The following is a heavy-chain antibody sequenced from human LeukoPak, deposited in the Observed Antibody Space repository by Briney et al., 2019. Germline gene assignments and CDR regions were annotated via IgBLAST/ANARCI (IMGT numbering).Heavy chain of an antibody. CDR1: GFTFSSYE. Sequence: GGSLRLSCAASGFTFSSYEMNWVRQAPGEGLEWVSYISSSGSTIYYADSVKGRFTISRDNAKNSLYLQMNSLRAEDTAVYYCARGVARRSYYFDYWGQGTLVTVSS. CDR2: ISSSGSTI. J-gene: IGHJ4*02. D-gene: IGHD2-15*01. CDR3: ARGVARRSYYFDY. V-gene: IGHV3-48*03.